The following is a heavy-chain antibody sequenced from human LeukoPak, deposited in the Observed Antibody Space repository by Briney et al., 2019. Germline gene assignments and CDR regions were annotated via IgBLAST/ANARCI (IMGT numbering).Heavy chain of an antibody. D-gene: IGHD1-26*01. Sequence: GESLKISCKGSGQSFTNYWIAWVRQMPGKGLEWMGIICPGDSDTRYSPSFQGQVTISADKSISTAYLQWSSLKASDTAMYYCARPISLAASGAVNDAFDIWGPRTMVTVSS. CDR1: GQSFTNYW. V-gene: IGHV5-51*01. CDR3: ARPISLAASGAVNDAFDI. J-gene: IGHJ3*02. CDR2: ICPGDSDT.